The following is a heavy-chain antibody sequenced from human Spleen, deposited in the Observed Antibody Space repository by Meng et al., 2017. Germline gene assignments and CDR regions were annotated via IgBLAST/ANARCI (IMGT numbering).Heavy chain of an antibody. CDR1: GFTFSSYA. Sequence: GESLKISCAASGFTFSSYAMSWVRQAPGKGLEWVSVISGSGGSTYYADSVKGRFTISRDNSKNTLYLLMNSLRAEDTAVYYCAKDLGSSCYSPIDYWGQGTLVTVPQ. V-gene: IGHV3-23*01. J-gene: IGHJ4*02. CDR3: AKDLGSSCYSPIDY. D-gene: IGHD2-15*01. CDR2: ISGSGGST.